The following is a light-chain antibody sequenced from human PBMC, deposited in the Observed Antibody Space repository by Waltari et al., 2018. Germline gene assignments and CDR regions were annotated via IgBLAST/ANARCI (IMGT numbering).Light chain of an antibody. Sequence: IVLTQSPGTLSLSPGERATLSCRASQSVSNTYLAWYQRKPGQAPRLLIYGASSRATGIPDRFSGSGSGTEFTLTINALEPEDSAVYFCQQYNYSPLTFGGGTSVEIK. J-gene: IGKJ4*01. V-gene: IGKV3-20*01. CDR3: QQYNYSPLT. CDR1: QSVSNTY. CDR2: GAS.